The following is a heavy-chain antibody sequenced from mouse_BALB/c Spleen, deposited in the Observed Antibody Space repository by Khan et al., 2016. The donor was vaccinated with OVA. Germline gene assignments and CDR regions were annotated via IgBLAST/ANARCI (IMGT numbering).Heavy chain of an antibody. CDR1: GFTFSSFG. CDR3: ARMVYYYGSFDY. J-gene: IGHJ2*01. Sequence: EVELVESGGGLVQPGGSRKLSCAAFGFTFSSFGMHWVRQAPEKGLEWVAYISSGSSTIYYADKVKGRFTISRDNPKNTLFLQMTSLRSEDTAMYYCARMVYYYGSFDYWGQGTTLTVSS. CDR2: ISSGSSTI. V-gene: IGHV5-17*02. D-gene: IGHD1-1*01.